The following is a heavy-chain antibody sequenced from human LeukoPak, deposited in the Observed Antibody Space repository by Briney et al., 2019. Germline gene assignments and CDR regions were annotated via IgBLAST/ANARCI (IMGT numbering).Heavy chain of an antibody. Sequence: SETLSLTCTVSGGSNSNYYWSWIRQPAGKGLEWIGRIYPSGSTTYNPPSGSTTYNPSLKSRVTMSVDTSKNQFSLRLSSVTAADTALYYCARDRGGNREIDYWGQGILVTVSS. D-gene: IGHD4-23*01. CDR3: ARDRGGNREIDY. J-gene: IGHJ4*02. CDR2: IYPSGSTTYNPPSGST. V-gene: IGHV4-4*07. CDR1: GGSNSNYY.